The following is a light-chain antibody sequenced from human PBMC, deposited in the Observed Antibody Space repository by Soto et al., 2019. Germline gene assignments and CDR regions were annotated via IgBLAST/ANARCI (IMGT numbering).Light chain of an antibody. CDR2: DAS. V-gene: IGKV3-11*01. CDR3: QQRSNWPPIT. CDR1: QSVSSR. J-gene: IGKJ5*01. Sequence: EIVLTQSPATLSLSPGERATLSCRASQSVSSRLAWYQQKPGQAPRLLIYDASNRATGIPARFSGSGSGTDFTLTISSLEPEDFAVYYCQQRSNWPPITFGQGTRLEI.